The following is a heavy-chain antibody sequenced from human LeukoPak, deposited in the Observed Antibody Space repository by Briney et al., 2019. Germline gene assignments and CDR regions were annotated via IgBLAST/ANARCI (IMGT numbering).Heavy chain of an antibody. CDR1: GCTFSNYG. CDR2: IRYDGSNK. V-gene: IGHV3-30*02. Sequence: PGGSLSLSCAASGCTFSNYGMHWVRQAPGKGLEWVAFIRYDGSNKSYTDSVKDRFTISRDDSKNMLYLQMKSLRLEDAAVYYCVAQSGCGLGYWGRGTLVPVSA. CDR3: VAQSGCGLGY. J-gene: IGHJ4*02. D-gene: IGHD3-22*01.